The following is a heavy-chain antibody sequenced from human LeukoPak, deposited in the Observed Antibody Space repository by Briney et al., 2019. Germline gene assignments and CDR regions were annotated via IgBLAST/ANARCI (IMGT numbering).Heavy chain of an antibody. D-gene: IGHD6-13*01. CDR1: GFTFSSYA. Sequence: GGSLRLSCAASGFTFSSYAMHWVRQAPGKGLEWVAVISYDGSNKYYADSVKGRFTISRDNSKNTLYLQMNSLRAEDTAVYYCARTRLTAAGYPEFDYWGQGTLVTVSS. CDR2: ISYDGSNK. CDR3: ARTRLTAAGYPEFDY. V-gene: IGHV3-30-3*01. J-gene: IGHJ4*02.